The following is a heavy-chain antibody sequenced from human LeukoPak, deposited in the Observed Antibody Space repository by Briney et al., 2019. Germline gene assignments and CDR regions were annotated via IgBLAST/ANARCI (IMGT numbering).Heavy chain of an antibody. D-gene: IGHD2-2*02. Sequence: GASVKVSCKASGYTFTGYYMHWVRQAPGQGLEWMGWMNPNSGNTGYAQKFQGRVTITRNTSISTAYMELSSLRSEDTAVYYCARVRSRRGYCSSTSCYRHFDYWGQGTLVTVSS. CDR2: MNPNSGNT. J-gene: IGHJ4*02. CDR3: ARVRSRRGYCSSTSCYRHFDY. CDR1: GYTFTGYY. V-gene: IGHV1-8*03.